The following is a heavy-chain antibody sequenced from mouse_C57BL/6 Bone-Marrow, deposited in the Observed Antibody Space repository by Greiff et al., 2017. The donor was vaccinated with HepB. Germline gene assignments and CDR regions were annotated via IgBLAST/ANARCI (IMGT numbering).Heavy chain of an antibody. D-gene: IGHD1-1*01. CDR2: ISSGSSTI. J-gene: IGHJ4*01. Sequence: EVQVVESGGGLVKPGGSLKLSCAASGFTFSDYGMYWVRQAPEKGLEWVAYISSGSSTIYYADTVKGRFTISRDNAKNTLFLQMTSLRSEDTAMYYCERTGYGSSRYYYAIDCWAQGTSSTVSS. CDR3: ERTGYGSSRYYYAIDC. CDR1: GFTFSDYG. V-gene: IGHV5-17*01.